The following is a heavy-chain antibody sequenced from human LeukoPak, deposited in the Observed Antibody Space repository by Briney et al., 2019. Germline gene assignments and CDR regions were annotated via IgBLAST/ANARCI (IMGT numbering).Heavy chain of an antibody. D-gene: IGHD6-19*01. V-gene: IGHV3-23*01. CDR2: ISGSGGST. CDR3: AKYSSGWWGGYFGY. J-gene: IGHJ4*02. Sequence: GGSLRLSCAASGFTFSSYAMSWVRQAPGKGLEWASAISGSGGSTYYADSVKGRFTISRDNSKNTLYLQMNSLRAEDTAVYYCAKYSSGWWGGYFGYWGQGTLVTVSS. CDR1: GFTFSSYA.